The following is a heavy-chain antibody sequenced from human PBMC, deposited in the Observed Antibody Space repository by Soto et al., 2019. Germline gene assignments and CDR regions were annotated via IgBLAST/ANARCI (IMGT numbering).Heavy chain of an antibody. CDR1: GYTFPSYG. CDR2: ISAHNGNT. J-gene: IGHJ4*02. D-gene: IGHD6-19*01. CDR3: ARDGGGWPDY. V-gene: IGHV1-18*01. Sequence: QVQLVQSGAEVKKPGASVKVFCKASGYTFPSYGISWVRQAPGQGLVWMGWISAHNGNTKYAQNFQGRVTMTTDTSTSTAHMELRGLRSDDTAVYYCARDGGGWPDYWGQGTLVTVSS.